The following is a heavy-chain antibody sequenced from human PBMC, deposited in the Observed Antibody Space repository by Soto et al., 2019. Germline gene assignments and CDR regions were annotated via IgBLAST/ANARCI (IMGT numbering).Heavy chain of an antibody. D-gene: IGHD3-10*01. J-gene: IGHJ4*02. CDR3: ARAALRGMVRGANFED. CDR2: INYSGST. V-gene: IGHV4-31*03. CDR1: GGSISSGGYY. Sequence: QVQLQESGPGLVKPSQTLSLTCTVSGGSISSGGYYWSWIRQHPGKGLEWIGYINYSGSTYYNPSLKRRVTTQVDTSKNQFSVQLRSVPAADTAVYYCARAALRGMVRGANFEDWGQGTLVTVSS.